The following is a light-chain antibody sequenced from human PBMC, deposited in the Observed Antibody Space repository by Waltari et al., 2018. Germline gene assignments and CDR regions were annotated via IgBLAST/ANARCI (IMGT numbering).Light chain of an antibody. Sequence: QSALSQSASMSGSAGQSFSIPCNATTSGFAVFDYVAWYHQRPGKAPQLMIYDVSKRPSGVSNRFSGSKSGNTAYLTISGLHAEDEADYYCSSSTCTWVFGGGTKLTVL. V-gene: IGLV2-14*01. J-gene: IGLJ3*02. CDR3: SSSTCTWV. CDR2: DVS. CDR1: TSGFAVFDY.